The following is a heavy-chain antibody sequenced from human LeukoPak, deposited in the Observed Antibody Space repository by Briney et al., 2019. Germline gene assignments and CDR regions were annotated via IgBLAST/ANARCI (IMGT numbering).Heavy chain of an antibody. V-gene: IGHV1-2*02. Sequence: ASVKVSCKASGYTFTGYYMHWVRQAPGQGLEWMGWINPNSGGTNYAQKFQGRVTMTRDTSTSTVYMELSSLRSEDTAVYYCARDRGGSGGSCYSDWGQGTLVTVSS. CDR1: GYTFTGYY. CDR2: INPNSGGT. D-gene: IGHD2-15*01. J-gene: IGHJ4*02. CDR3: ARDRGGSGGSCYSD.